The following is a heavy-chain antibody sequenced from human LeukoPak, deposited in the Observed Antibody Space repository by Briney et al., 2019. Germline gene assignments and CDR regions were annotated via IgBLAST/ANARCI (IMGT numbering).Heavy chain of an antibody. J-gene: IGHJ3*02. CDR1: GYSFTSYW. Sequence: GESLKISCKGSGYSFTSYWIGWVRQMPGKGLEWMGIIYPGDSDTRYSPSFQGQVTISADKSISTAYLQWSSLKASDTAMYYCARPTTYYYGSGSYPDAFDIWGQGTMVTVSS. D-gene: IGHD3-10*01. CDR3: ARPTTYYYGSGSYPDAFDI. CDR2: IYPGDSDT. V-gene: IGHV5-51*01.